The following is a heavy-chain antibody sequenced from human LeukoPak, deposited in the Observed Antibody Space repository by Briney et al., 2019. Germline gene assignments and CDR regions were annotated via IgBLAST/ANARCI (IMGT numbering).Heavy chain of an antibody. V-gene: IGHV4-59*01. CDR2: IYYSGST. D-gene: IGHD2-15*01. CDR3: ARDCSGGSCYDY. CDR1: GGSISSYY. J-gene: IGHJ4*02. Sequence: SETLSLTCTVSGGSISSYYWSWIRQPPGKGLEWIGYIYYSGSTNYNPSLKSRVTISVDTSKNQFSLKLSSVTAADTAVYYCARDCSGGSCYDYWGQGTLVTVSS.